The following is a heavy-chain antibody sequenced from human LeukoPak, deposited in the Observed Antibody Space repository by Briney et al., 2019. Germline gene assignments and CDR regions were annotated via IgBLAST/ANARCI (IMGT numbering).Heavy chain of an antibody. CDR1: GGTFSSYA. CDR3: ARARSPYDSSGLDAFDI. Sequence: SVKVSCKASGGTFSSYAISWVRQAPGQGLEWMGGIIPIFGTTNYAQKFQVRVTITADKSTSTAYMELSSLRSEDTAVYYCARARSPYDSSGLDAFDIWGQGTMVTVSS. D-gene: IGHD3-22*01. J-gene: IGHJ3*02. V-gene: IGHV1-69*06. CDR2: IIPIFGTT.